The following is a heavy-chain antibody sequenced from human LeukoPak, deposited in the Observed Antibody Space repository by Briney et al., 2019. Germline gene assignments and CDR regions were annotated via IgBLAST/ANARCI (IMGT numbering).Heavy chain of an antibody. D-gene: IGHD2-15*01. Sequence: PSETLSFTCTVSGGSIISSDYHWGWVRQHPGKGLEWIGYIYYSGSTYYNPSLKSRVTISVDTSKNQFSLKLSSVTAADTAVYYCAIQYCSGGSCYFGYWGQGTLVTVSS. J-gene: IGHJ4*02. CDR1: GGSIISSDYH. CDR3: AIQYCSGGSCYFGY. CDR2: IYYSGST. V-gene: IGHV4-31*03.